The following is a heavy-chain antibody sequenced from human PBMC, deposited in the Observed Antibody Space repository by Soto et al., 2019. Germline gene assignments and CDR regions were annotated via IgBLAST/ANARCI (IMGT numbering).Heavy chain of an antibody. CDR3: ARGTVTPDY. D-gene: IGHD4-4*01. J-gene: IGHJ4*02. CDR1: GFTFNIYA. Sequence: PGGSLRLSCAASGFTFNIYAMSWVRQAPGKGLEWVSAISGSGGGTYYADSVKGRFTISRDNSNNTLYLQMNSPRAEDTAVYYGARGTVTPDYWGQGSLVTVSS. CDR2: ISGSGGGT. V-gene: IGHV3-23*01.